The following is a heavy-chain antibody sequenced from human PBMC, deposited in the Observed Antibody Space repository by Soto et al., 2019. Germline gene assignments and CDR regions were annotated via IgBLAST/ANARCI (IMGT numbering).Heavy chain of an antibody. CDR1: GFTFSNAW. J-gene: IGHJ3*02. Sequence: EVQLVESGGGLVQPGVSLRLSCAASGFTFSNAWMSWVRQAPGKGLEWVGRIKSKTDGGTTDYAAPVKGRFTISRDNSKNTLYLQMNSLRAEDTAVYYCAKSLGGSSCAFDIWGQGTMVTVSS. D-gene: IGHD6-13*01. CDR2: IKSKTDGGTT. V-gene: IGHV3-15*01. CDR3: AKSLGGSSCAFDI.